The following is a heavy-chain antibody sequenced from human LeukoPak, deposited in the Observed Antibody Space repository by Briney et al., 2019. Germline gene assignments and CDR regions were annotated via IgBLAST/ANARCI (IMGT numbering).Heavy chain of an antibody. D-gene: IGHD4-17*01. V-gene: IGHV1-8*01. J-gene: IGHJ4*02. Sequence: GASVKVSCKASGYTFTSYDINWVRQATGQGLEWMGWMNPKSGNTGYAQNFQGRITMTRNSSISTSYMELSSLRSEDTAVYYCARASRTYFGDYLYYFDSWGQGTLVTVSS. CDR2: MNPKSGNT. CDR3: ARASRTYFGDYLYYFDS. CDR1: GYTFTSYD.